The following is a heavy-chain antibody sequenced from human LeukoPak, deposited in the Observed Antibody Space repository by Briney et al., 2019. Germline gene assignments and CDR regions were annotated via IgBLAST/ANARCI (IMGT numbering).Heavy chain of an antibody. V-gene: IGHV4-34*01. CDR3: ARADVNYGSYSGFLDN. D-gene: IGHD5-12*01. J-gene: IGHJ4*02. CDR2: ISYSGTT. CDR1: GGSLRDYF. Sequence: KPSETLSLTCGVSGGSLRDYFWNWIRQPPGKGLEWMGEISYSGTTNSKSSLKSRVTVSIDTSKNQFSLKLTSVTAADTAVYFCARADVNYGSYSGFLDNWGQGSLVTVSS.